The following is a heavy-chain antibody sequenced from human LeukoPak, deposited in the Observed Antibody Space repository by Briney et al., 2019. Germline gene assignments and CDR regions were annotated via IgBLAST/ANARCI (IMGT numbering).Heavy chain of an antibody. CDR3: ARELGTGFDS. J-gene: IGHJ4*02. Sequence: GGSLRLSCAASGFTFSTYGMNWARQAPGKGLEWVSYISSRGSSIQYADSVKGRFTTSRDNSKNTLYLQMNSLRAEDTAVFYCARELGTGFDSWGQGTLVTVSS. CDR2: ISSRGSSI. CDR1: GFTFSTYG. V-gene: IGHV3-48*01.